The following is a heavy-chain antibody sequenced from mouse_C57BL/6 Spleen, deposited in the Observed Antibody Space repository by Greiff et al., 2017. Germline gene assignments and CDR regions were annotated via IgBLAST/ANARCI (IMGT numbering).Heavy chain of an antibody. Sequence: EVQLQESGPGLVKPSQSLSLTCSVTGYSITSGYYWNWIRQFPGNKLEWMGYISYDGSNNYNPSLKNRISITRDTSKNQFFLKLNSVTTEDTATYYCAREGGLRGYWGQGTTLTVSS. V-gene: IGHV3-6*01. CDR1: GYSITSGYY. J-gene: IGHJ2*01. CDR2: ISYDGSN. D-gene: IGHD2-4*01. CDR3: AREGGLRGY.